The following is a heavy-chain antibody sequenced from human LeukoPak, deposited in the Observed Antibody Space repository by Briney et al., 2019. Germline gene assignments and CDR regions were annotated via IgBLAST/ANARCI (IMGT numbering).Heavy chain of an antibody. Sequence: PGGSLTLSCAAYGFTFSSYGMHWVRQAPGKRLEWVADIRYGGSDKYYADSVKGRFTISRDNSKNTLYLQKNIRRADATTVLYFTNPDFRSGFGIGTWGEGNPGTVSS. CDR1: GFTFSSYG. CDR3: TNPDFRSGFGIGT. D-gene: IGHD3-3*01. J-gene: IGHJ5*02. V-gene: IGHV3-30*02. CDR2: IRYGGSDK.